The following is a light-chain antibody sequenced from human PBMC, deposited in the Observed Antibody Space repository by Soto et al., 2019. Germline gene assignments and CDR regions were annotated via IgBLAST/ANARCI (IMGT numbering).Light chain of an antibody. CDR3: QQCYSFPCT. CDR2: AAS. J-gene: IGKJ2*02. V-gene: IGKV1-39*01. CDR1: QSISSY. Sequence: DIQMTQSPSSLSASVGDRVTITCRASQSISSYLDWYQQKPGKAPKVLIYAASSLQTGVPSRFSGSGSGTEFTLTISSLQPEDFATYFCQQCYSFPCTFGRGTKVEIK.